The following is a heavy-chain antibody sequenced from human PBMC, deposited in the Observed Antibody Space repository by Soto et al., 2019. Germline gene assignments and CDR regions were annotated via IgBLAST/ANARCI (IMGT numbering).Heavy chain of an antibody. V-gene: IGHV5-51*01. J-gene: IGHJ4*02. CDR1: GYSFTSYW. CDR3: ARHFSSSWTRGGDVDY. CDR2: IYPGDSDT. Sequence: EVQLVQSGAEVKKPGESLKISCKGSGYSFTSYWIGWVRQMPGKGLEWMGIIYPGDSDTRYSPSFQGQVTISADKSISTAYLQWSSLKASDTAMYYWARHFSSSWTRGGDVDYWGQGTLVTVSS. D-gene: IGHD6-13*01.